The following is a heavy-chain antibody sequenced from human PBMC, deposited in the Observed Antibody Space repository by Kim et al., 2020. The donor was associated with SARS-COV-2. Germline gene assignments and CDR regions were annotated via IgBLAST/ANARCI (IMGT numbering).Heavy chain of an antibody. CDR3: AREAGDSSSWYRGYFDY. V-gene: IGHV3-30*01. J-gene: IGHJ4*02. D-gene: IGHD6-13*01. Sequence: VKARFTRSRDNSKNTLYLQMNSLRAEDTAVYYCAREAGDSSSWYRGYFDYWGQGTLVTVSS.